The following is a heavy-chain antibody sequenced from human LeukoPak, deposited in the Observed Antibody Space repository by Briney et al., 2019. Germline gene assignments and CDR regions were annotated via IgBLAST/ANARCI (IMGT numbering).Heavy chain of an antibody. V-gene: IGHV3-23*01. D-gene: IGHD7-27*01. CDR1: GFTFSSYT. Sequence: GGSLRLSCAASGFTFSSYTMSWVRQAPGKGLEWVSTITTSDGNTYYADSAKGRFTVSRDNSKNTLFLQMNSLRAEDTAVYYCAKDGGLWVSAHWGDSWGRGTLVTVSS. CDR3: AKDGGLWVSAHWGDS. CDR2: ITTSDGNT. J-gene: IGHJ4*02.